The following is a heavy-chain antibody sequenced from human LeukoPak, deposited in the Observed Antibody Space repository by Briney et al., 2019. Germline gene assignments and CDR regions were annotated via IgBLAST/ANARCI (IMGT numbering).Heavy chain of an antibody. CDR1: GFTFSNYG. J-gene: IGHJ4*02. CDR3: ARDVGVVPAAKRWDYFDY. CDR2: ISGSGGNT. V-gene: IGHV3-23*01. Sequence: GGSLRLSCAASGFTFSNYGMSWVRQAPGKGLEWVSTISGSGGNTYYADSVKGRFTISRYTSKNTLYLQMNSLRTEDTALYYCARDVGVVPAAKRWDYFDYWGQGTLVTVSS. D-gene: IGHD2-2*01.